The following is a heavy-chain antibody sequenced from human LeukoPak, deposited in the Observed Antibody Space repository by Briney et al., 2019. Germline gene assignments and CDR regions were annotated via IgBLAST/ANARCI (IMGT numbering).Heavy chain of an antibody. D-gene: IGHD3-22*01. CDR3: AREGSSGRYDY. Sequence: SQTLSLTCTVSGGSISSGGYYWSWIRQHPGKGLEWLGYIYYSGNTYYNPSLKSRVTISIDASKNQFSLKLNSVTAADTAVYYCAREGSSGRYDYWGRGTLVTVSS. CDR1: GGSISSGGYY. CDR2: IYYSGNT. V-gene: IGHV4-31*03. J-gene: IGHJ4*02.